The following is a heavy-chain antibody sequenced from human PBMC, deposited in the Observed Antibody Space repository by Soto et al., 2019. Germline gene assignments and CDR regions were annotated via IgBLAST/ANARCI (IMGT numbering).Heavy chain of an antibody. V-gene: IGHV3-73*02. CDR1: GFTFSDSV. J-gene: IGHJ4*02. Sequence: EVQLVESGGGLVQPGGSLKLSSAASGFTFSDSVIHWVRQASGKRLEWVGRIRAKTNNYATAYTASVKGRFSISRDDSKSMAYLQMSSLQTEDTAVYYCARHTDYYDSSGYWGWGLGTLVTVSS. D-gene: IGHD3-22*01. CDR2: IRAKTNNYAT. CDR3: ARHTDYYDSSGYWG.